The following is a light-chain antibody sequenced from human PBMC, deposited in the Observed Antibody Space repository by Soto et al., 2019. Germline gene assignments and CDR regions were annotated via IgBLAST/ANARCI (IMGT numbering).Light chain of an antibody. J-gene: IGKJ1*01. CDR3: LQHNNFPWT. Sequence: DIQMTQSPSSLSASVGDRVTITSRASQGITNDLGWYQQEPGKAPNRLIYAASSLQSGVPSRFSGSRSGTEFTLTISSLQPEDSATYYCLQHNNFPWTFGQGTKVDIK. V-gene: IGKV1-17*01. CDR1: QGITND. CDR2: AAS.